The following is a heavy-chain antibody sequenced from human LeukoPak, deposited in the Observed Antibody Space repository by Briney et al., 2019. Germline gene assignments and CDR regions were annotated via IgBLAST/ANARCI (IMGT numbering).Heavy chain of an antibody. CDR2: ISSSGSTI. D-gene: IGHD3-10*02. CDR3: AELGITMIGGV. J-gene: IGHJ6*04. Sequence: PSGGSLRLSCAASGFTFSSYEMNWVRQAPGKGLEWVSYISSSGSTIYYADSVKGRFTISRDNAKNSLYLQMNSLRAEGTAVYYCAELGITMIGGVWGKGTTVTIFS. CDR1: GFTFSSYE. V-gene: IGHV3-48*03.